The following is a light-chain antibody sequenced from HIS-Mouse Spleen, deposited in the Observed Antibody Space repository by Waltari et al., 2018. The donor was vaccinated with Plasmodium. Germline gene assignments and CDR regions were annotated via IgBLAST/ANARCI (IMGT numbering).Light chain of an antibody. J-gene: IGLJ2*01. V-gene: IGLV2-11*01. CDR2: DVR. CDR1: SSDVGGYKY. CDR3: CSYAGSYTLV. Sequence: QSALPQPRSVSGSPGQAVTISCTGTSSDVGGYKYVPWYQQHPGKAPKLMIYDVRKRPSGVPERFSGSKSGNTASLTISGLQAEDEADYYCCSYAGSYTLVFGGGTKLTVL.